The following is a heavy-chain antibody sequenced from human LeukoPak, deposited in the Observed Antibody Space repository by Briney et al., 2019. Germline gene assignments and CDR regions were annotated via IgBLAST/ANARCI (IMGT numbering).Heavy chain of an antibody. V-gene: IGHV4-59*01. D-gene: IGHD1-26*01. CDR1: GGSISSSY. J-gene: IGHJ5*02. CDR3: ARARGGNPPRWFDP. Sequence: SETLSLTCIVSGGSISSSYWSWIRQPPGKGLEWIGYVHYSGSTNYNPSLKSRVTISVDTSKNQFSLKLTSVTAADTAVYYCARARGGNPPRWFDPWGQGTLLTVSS. CDR2: VHYSGST.